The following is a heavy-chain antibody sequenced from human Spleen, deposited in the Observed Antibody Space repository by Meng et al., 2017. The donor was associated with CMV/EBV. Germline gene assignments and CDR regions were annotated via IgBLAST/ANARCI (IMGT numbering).Heavy chain of an antibody. V-gene: IGHV3-74*01. J-gene: IGHJ4*02. D-gene: IGHD3-10*01. Sequence: EVKVVGAGGSLVQPGGSLRLSCAASGFTFSSYWMHWVRQAPGKGLVWVSRINTDESITNYADSVKGRFSISRDNAKNTVYLQMNSLRAEDTAVYYCAADRGRLWGRGTLVTVSS. CDR3: AADRGRL. CDR2: INTDESIT. CDR1: GFTFSSYW.